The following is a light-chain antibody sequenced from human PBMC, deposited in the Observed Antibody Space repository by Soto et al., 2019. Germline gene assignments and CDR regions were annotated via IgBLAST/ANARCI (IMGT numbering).Light chain of an antibody. CDR2: GGS. Sequence: ELVLTQSPGTLSLSPGESATLSCRSSQPVSSNFLAWYQQKPGQAPRPLIFGGSDRATGTPDRFSGSGSGTDFTLTISRLEPEDSAVYYCQQFDDSVTFGQGKRLEIK. J-gene: IGKJ5*01. V-gene: IGKV3-20*01. CDR1: QPVSSNF. CDR3: QQFDDSVT.